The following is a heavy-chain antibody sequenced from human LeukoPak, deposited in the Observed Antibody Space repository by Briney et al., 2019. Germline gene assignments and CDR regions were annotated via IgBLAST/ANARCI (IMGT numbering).Heavy chain of an antibody. CDR1: GFTFNSYS. CDR3: ARVRGWYRSPFDI. J-gene: IGHJ3*02. V-gene: IGHV3-48*01. CDR2: ISYTASTI. D-gene: IGHD6-19*01. Sequence: RAGGSLRLSCTASGFTFNSYSMNWVRQAPGKGLAWVSYISYTASTIYYADSVKGRFTVSRDNAKNSLYLQMNSLRAEDTAVYYCARVRGWYRSPFDIWGQGTMVTVSS.